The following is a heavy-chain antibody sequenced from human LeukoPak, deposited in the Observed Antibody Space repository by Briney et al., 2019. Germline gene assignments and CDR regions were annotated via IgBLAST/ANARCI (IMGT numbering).Heavy chain of an antibody. CDR2: INHSGSN. V-gene: IGHV4-34*01. J-gene: IGHJ5*02. CDR3: ARRRFIAARRWFDP. CDR1: GGSFSGYY. Sequence: HPSETLSLTCAVYGGSFSGYYWSWIRQPPGKGLEWIGEINHSGSNNYNPSLKSRVTISVDTSKNQFSLKLSSVTAADTAVYYCARRRFIAARRWFDPWGQGTLVTVSS. D-gene: IGHD6-6*01.